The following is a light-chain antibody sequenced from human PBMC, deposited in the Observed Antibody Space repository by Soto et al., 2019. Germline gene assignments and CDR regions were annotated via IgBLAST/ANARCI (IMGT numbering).Light chain of an antibody. CDR3: SSYAGSNNVV. CDR2: EVS. Sequence: QSALTQPPSASGSPGQSVTISCTGTSSDVGGYKYVSWYQQHPGKAPKLVIYEVSKRPSGVPDRFSGSKSGNTASLTVSGLQAEDESDYYFSSYAGSNNVVFGGGTQLTVL. J-gene: IGLJ2*01. CDR1: SSDVGGYKY. V-gene: IGLV2-8*01.